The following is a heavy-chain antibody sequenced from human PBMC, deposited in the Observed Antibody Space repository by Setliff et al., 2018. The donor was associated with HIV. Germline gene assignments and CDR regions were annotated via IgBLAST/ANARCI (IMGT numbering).Heavy chain of an antibody. CDR3: ARDVGRDGYCFDH. D-gene: IGHD5-12*01. J-gene: IGHJ4*02. CDR2: INPNSGGT. CDR1: GYIFTDYY. V-gene: IGHV1-2*06. Sequence: ASVKVSCKASGYIFTDYYMHWVRQAPGQELGWMGRINPNSGGTNYAQKFQGRVTMTTDRSTSTAYMELRSLRSDDTAVYYCARDVGRDGYCFDHWGQGTLVTV.